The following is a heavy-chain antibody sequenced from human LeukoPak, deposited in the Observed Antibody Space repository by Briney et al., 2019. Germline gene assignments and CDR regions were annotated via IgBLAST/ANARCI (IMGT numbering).Heavy chain of an antibody. CDR3: ARVPPYYDFWSGYYTPIYFDY. J-gene: IGHJ4*02. Sequence: SETLSLTCIVSGGSISTSAYYWGWIRQPPGEGLQWIGSIYYSGNTYYNSSLKSRVTISVDTSTSQFSLKLSSVTAADTAVYYCARVPPYYDFWSGYYTPIYFDYWGQGTLVTVSS. CDR1: GGSISTSAYY. CDR2: IYYSGNT. D-gene: IGHD3-3*01. V-gene: IGHV4-39*07.